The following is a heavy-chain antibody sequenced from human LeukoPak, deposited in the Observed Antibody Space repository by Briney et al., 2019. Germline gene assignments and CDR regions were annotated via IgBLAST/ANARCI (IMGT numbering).Heavy chain of an antibody. V-gene: IGHV3-48*03. J-gene: IGHJ4*02. CDR1: RFPFSTYE. D-gene: IGHD5-12*01. CDR2: IHSSGTVK. Sequence: PGGSLRLSCVVSRFPFSTYEMNWVRQAPGKGLEWVSNIHSSGTVKYYSDSVKGRFSISRDNAKSSLYLQMNRLRVEDTAVYYCALLTVASDFDYWGQGALVTVSS. CDR3: ALLTVASDFDY.